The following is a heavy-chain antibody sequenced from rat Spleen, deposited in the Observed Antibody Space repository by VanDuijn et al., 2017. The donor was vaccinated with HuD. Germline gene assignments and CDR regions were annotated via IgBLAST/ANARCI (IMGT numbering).Heavy chain of an antibody. V-gene: IGHV3-1*01. D-gene: IGHD1-11*01. CDR1: GPSISSSY. CDR3: ARYRDSFGHVGIFDY. Sequence: EVQLQESGPGLVKPSQSLSLTCSVTGPSISSSYRWNWIRRFPGNKMEWVGYISYSGSSGYNPSLKSRISITRDTSKNQFFLQLNSVTTEDTATYYCARYRDSFGHVGIFDYWGQGVMVTVSS. J-gene: IGHJ2*01. CDR2: ISYSGSS.